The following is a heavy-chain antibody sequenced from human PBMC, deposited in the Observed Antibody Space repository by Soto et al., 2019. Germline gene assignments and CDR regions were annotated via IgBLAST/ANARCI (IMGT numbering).Heavy chain of an antibody. J-gene: IGHJ4*02. CDR1: GFNFSTSG. CDR3: AKPKRGAPVSYFDH. CDR2: ISNDGSRQ. D-gene: IGHD1-26*01. Sequence: SLRLSCAASGFNFSTSGMDWVRQVPGKGLEWVAVISNDGSRQYYAESVKGRFTISRDNSKKIVYLQMNSLRAEDTAVYYCAKPKRGAPVSYFDHWGQGILVTVSS. V-gene: IGHV3-30*18.